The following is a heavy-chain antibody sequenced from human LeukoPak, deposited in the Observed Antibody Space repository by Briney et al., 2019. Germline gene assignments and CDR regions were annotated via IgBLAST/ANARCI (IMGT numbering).Heavy chain of an antibody. CDR2: IYTGGTT. D-gene: IGHD6-6*01. V-gene: IGHV3-66*01. CDR1: GFTVTSNH. Sequence: GGSLRLSCAASGFTVTSNHMNWVRQAPGKGLEWVSIIYTGGTTHYADSLKGRITISRDDSRNTLYLQMNSLRAEDTAVYYCARDSSSHYFDYWGQGTLVTVSS. CDR3: ARDSSSHYFDY. J-gene: IGHJ4*02.